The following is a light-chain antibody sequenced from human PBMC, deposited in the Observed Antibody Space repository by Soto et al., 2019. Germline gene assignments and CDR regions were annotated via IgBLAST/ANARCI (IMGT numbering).Light chain of an antibody. CDR1: QSVSSNS. J-gene: IGKJ4*01. CDR3: QQYCSSLT. CDR2: GAS. V-gene: IGKV3-20*01. Sequence: EIVLTQSPGTLSLSPGERATLSCRASQSVSSNSLAWYQQKPGQTPRVLIYGASSRATGIPDRFSGSGSGTDFTLTISRLEPEDFAVYYCQQYCSSLTFGGGTKVEI.